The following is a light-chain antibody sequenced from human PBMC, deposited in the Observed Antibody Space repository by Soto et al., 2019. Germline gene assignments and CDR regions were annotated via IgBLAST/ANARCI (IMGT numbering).Light chain of an antibody. V-gene: IGKV3-15*01. CDR2: RAS. Sequence: EVLMTQSPSTLSVSPGERATLSCRASQSVTTNLAWYQQKPGQSPTLLIYRASARAPGVPARFSGSGSGTEFTLTITRLQSEDFAVYYCQQYNNWPPNTFGQGTKLEIK. CDR3: QQYNNWPPNT. J-gene: IGKJ2*01. CDR1: QSVTTN.